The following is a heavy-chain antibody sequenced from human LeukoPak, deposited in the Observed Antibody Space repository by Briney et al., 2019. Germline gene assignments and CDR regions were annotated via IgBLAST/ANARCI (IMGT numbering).Heavy chain of an antibody. D-gene: IGHD4-17*01. J-gene: IGHJ4*02. CDR3: ARDDDYGDYATY. CDR1: GFTFTSYV. V-gene: IGHV3-23*01. Sequence: GGSLRLSCAASGFTFTSYVMSWARQAPGKGREWGSAISGSGGSTYYAESGKGRFTISRDNSKNTLYLQISRLRAEDTAVYYCARDDDYGDYATYWGQGTLVTVSS. CDR2: ISGSGGST.